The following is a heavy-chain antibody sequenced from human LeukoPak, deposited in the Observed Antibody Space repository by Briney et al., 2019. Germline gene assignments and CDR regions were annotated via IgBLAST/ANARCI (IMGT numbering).Heavy chain of an antibody. J-gene: IGHJ4*02. D-gene: IGHD3-22*01. CDR2: INPNSGGT. V-gene: IGHV1-2*02. CDR1: GYTFTGYY. Sequence: ASVKVSCKASGYTFTGYYMHWVRQAPGQGLEWMGWINPNSGGTNYAQKFQGRVTMTRDTSISTAYMELSRLRSDDTAVCYCARDPDYYDSSGYYPYWGQGTLVTVSS. CDR3: ARDPDYYDSSGYYPY.